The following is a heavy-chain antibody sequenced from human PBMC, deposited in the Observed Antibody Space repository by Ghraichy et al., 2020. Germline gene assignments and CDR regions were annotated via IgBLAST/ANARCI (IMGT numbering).Heavy chain of an antibody. CDR3: ARDIKSSSWSYYYYAMDV. CDR2: ISHDGSNK. V-gene: IGHV3-30-3*01. J-gene: IGHJ6*02. CDR1: GFTFSTYS. D-gene: IGHD6-13*01. Sequence: LSLTCAASGFTFSTYSMHWVRQAPGKGLEWVAVISHDGSNKYYAASVKGRFTISRDNSMNTLYLQMNSLRPEDTAAYYCARDIKSSSWSYYYYAMDVWGQGTTVTVSS.